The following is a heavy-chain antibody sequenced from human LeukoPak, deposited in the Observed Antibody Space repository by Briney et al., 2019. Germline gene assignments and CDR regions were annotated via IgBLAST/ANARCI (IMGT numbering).Heavy chain of an antibody. Sequence: QPGGSLRLSCAASGFTFSNYWMHWVRQAPGKGLVWVSRINSDGSSTSYADSVKGRFTISRDNAKNSLYLQMNSLRAEDTAVYYCARAGYYYDSSGYFNWGQGTLVTVSS. CDR1: GFTFSNYW. V-gene: IGHV3-74*01. J-gene: IGHJ4*02. D-gene: IGHD3-22*01. CDR3: ARAGYYYDSSGYFN. CDR2: INSDGSST.